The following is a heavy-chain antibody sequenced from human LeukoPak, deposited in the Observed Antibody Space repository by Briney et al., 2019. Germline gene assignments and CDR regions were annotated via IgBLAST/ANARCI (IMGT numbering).Heavy chain of an antibody. D-gene: IGHD6-19*01. Sequence: SGTLSLTCTVSGGSISSSSYYWGWIRQPPGKGLEWIGSIYYSGSTYYNPSLKSRVTISVDTSKNQFSLKLSSVTAADTAVYYCARRGMAVAGTFDYWGQGTLVTVSS. CDR3: ARRGMAVAGTFDY. V-gene: IGHV4-39*01. CDR2: IYYSGST. J-gene: IGHJ4*02. CDR1: GGSISSSSYY.